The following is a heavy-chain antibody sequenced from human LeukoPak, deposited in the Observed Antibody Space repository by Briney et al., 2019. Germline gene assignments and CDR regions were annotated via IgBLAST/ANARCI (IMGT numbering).Heavy chain of an antibody. CDR2: IRNDGTII. Sequence: GGSLRLSCAASGFSLRSYGMHWVRQAPGKGLECVSFIRNDGTIIYYADSVKGRFTISRDNSKNTLYLQMNSLRTEDTALYYWGKGGSGGRGWGGVEYWGQGTLVTVSS. CDR1: GFSLRSYG. CDR3: GKGGSGGRGWGGVEY. V-gene: IGHV3-30*02. D-gene: IGHD3-16*01. J-gene: IGHJ4*02.